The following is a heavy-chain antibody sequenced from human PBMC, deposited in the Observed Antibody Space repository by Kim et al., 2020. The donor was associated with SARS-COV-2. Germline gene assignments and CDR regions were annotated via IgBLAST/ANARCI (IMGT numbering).Heavy chain of an antibody. Sequence: ASVKVSCKVSGYTLTELSMHWVRQAPGKGLEWMGGFDPEDGETIYAQKFQGRVTMTEDTSTDTAYMELSSLRSEDTAVYYCATGCSGGSCYSFTVYWFDPWGQGTLVTVSS. CDR3: ATGCSGGSCYSFTVYWFDP. V-gene: IGHV1-24*01. CDR2: FDPEDGET. CDR1: GYTLTELS. D-gene: IGHD2-15*01. J-gene: IGHJ5*02.